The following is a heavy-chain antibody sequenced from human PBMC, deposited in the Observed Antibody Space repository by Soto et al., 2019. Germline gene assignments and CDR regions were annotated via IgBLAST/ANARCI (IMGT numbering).Heavy chain of an antibody. J-gene: IGHJ1*01. CDR2: IRPDNGNR. V-gene: IGHV1-18*01. CDR1: GYTFSTSG. D-gene: IGHD1-20*01. Sequence: ASVKVSCKPSGYTFSTSGISWVLQAPGQGLEWVGWIRPDNGNRKSAQRLQGRVTLTTDTSASTAYMELRSLTSDDTAMYYCARDTESNRYNDWGQGTLVTVSS. CDR3: ARDTESNRYND.